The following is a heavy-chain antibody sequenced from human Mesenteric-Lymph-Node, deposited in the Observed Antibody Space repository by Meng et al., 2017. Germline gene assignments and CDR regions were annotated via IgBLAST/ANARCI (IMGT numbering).Heavy chain of an antibody. D-gene: IGHD3-22*01. Sequence: GGSLRLSCAASGFTFSSYSMNWVRQAPGKGLEWVSSISSSSSYIYYADSVKGRFTISRDNAKNSLYLQMNSLRAEDTAVYYCARDYDSSGYYYLHYYYYYGMDVWGQGTTVTVSS. CDR3: ARDYDSSGYYYLHYYYYYGMDV. CDR1: GFTFSSYS. J-gene: IGHJ6*02. CDR2: ISSSSSYI. V-gene: IGHV3-21*01.